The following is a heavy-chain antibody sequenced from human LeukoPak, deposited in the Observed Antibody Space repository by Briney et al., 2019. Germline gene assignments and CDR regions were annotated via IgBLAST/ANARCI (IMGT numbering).Heavy chain of an antibody. CDR3: ARVSCTTTSCPGWFDP. D-gene: IGHD2-2*01. CDR2: IYYSGNT. V-gene: IGHV4-59*01. J-gene: IGHJ5*02. Sequence: PSETLSLTCTVSGGSISDYYWSWVRQPPGKGLEWIGYIYYSGNTNYNPSLKSRVAISVDTSKNQFSLRLSSVTAAGTVVYLCARVSCTTTSCPGWFDPWGQGTLVTVSS. CDR1: GGSISDYY.